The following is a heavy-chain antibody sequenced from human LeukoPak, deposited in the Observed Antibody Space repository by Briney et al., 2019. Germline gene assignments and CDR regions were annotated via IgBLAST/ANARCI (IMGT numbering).Heavy chain of an antibody. J-gene: IGHJ3*02. Sequence: ASVKVSCKVSGYTLTELSMHWVRQAPGKGLEWMGGFDPEDGETIYAQKFQGRVTMTEDTSTDTAYMELSSLRSEDTAVYYCAANRPYSMIVVVRAFDIWGQGTMVIVSS. D-gene: IGHD3-22*01. CDR2: FDPEDGET. CDR1: GYTLTELS. CDR3: AANRPYSMIVVVRAFDI. V-gene: IGHV1-24*01.